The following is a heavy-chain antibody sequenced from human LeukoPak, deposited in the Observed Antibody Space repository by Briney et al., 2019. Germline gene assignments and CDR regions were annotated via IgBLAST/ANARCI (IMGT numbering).Heavy chain of an antibody. CDR2: IKEDGSEK. V-gene: IGHV3-7*01. Sequence: PGGSLRLSCTASGFTFSIYWMSWVRQAPGKGLEWVACIKEDGSEKHYVDSVKGRFTISRDNARNSVHVQMNSLRAEDTAVYFCARIRPGNYFDYWGQGALVTVSS. CDR1: GFTFSIYW. CDR3: ARIRPGNYFDY. D-gene: IGHD6-6*01. J-gene: IGHJ4*02.